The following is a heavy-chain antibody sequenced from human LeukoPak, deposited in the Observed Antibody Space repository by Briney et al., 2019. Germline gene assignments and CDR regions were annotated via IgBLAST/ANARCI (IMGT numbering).Heavy chain of an antibody. CDR3: AREGYGDYPQGQAFDI. D-gene: IGHD4-17*01. Sequence: QPGGSLRLSCAASGFNFSTYEMNWVRQAPGKGLEWVSYISSSGSTIYYADSVKGRFTISRDNAKNSLYLQMNSLRVEDTALYYCAREGYGDYPQGQAFDIWGQGTVVTVSS. V-gene: IGHV3-48*03. J-gene: IGHJ3*02. CDR2: ISSSGSTI. CDR1: GFNFSTYE.